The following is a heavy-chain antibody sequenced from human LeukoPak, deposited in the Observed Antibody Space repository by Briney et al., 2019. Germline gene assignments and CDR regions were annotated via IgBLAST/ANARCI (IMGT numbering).Heavy chain of an antibody. D-gene: IGHD6-19*01. V-gene: IGHV3-21*01. CDR2: ISSSSSYI. J-gene: IGHJ4*02. CDR1: GFTFSSYS. Sequence: GSLRLSCAASGFTFSSYSMNWVRQAPGKGLEWVSSISSSSSYIYYADSVKGRFTISRDNAKNSLYLQMNSLRAEDTAVYYCARTRIAVAGVDDYWGQGTLVTVSS. CDR3: ARTRIAVAGVDDY.